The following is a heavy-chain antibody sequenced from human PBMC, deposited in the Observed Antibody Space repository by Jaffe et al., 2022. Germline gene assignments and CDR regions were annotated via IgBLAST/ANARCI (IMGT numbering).Heavy chain of an antibody. J-gene: IGHJ6*03. CDR1: GGSISSYY. CDR2: IYYSGST. Sequence: QVQLQESGPGLVKPSETLSLTCTVSGGSISSYYWSWIRQPPGKGLEWIGYIYYSGSTNYNPSLKSRVTISVDTSKNQFSLKLSSVTAADTAVYYCAREVLGEQTYYYYYYMDVWGKGTTVTVSS. V-gene: IGHV4-59*01. CDR3: AREVLGEQTYYYYYYMDV. D-gene: IGHD3-16*01.